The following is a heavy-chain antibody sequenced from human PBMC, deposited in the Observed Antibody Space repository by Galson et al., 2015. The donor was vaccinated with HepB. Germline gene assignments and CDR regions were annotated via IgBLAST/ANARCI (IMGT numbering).Heavy chain of an antibody. Sequence: SLRLSCAPSGFTFSSYGMSWVRQAPGKGLEWVSAISGGGGGTDYADSVKGRFTISRDNSKNMLYLQMNSLRAEDTALYYCAKDREYSDYRSFDYWGQGTLVTVSS. J-gene: IGHJ4*02. CDR1: GFTFSSYG. V-gene: IGHV3-23*01. CDR2: ISGGGGGT. D-gene: IGHD5-12*01. CDR3: AKDREYSDYRSFDY.